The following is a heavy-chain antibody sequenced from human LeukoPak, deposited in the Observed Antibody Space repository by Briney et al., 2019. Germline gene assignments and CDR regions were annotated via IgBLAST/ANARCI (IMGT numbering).Heavy chain of an antibody. CDR3: ARDFARTGYYAEGFDI. D-gene: IGHD3/OR15-3a*01. V-gene: IGHV3-7*01. CDR2: IRRDGSVK. CDR1: GFSFSLYW. Sequence: GGSLRLSCAASGFSFSLYWMTWVRQAPEKGLEWVANIRRDGSVKNYMDSVKGRFTISRDNAKNSLYLQMDSLRAEDTAVYYCARDFARTGYYAEGFDIWGQGTMVTVSS. J-gene: IGHJ3*02.